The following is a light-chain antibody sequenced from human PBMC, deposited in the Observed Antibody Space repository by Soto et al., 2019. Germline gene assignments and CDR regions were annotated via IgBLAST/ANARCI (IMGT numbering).Light chain of an antibody. V-gene: IGKV1-5*03. Sequence: DIQMTQSPSSLSSSVGDRVTFTCRASQSISSWLAWYQLKPGKAPKLLIHEASNLHSGVSSRFTGSGSGTDFSLTITSLQPEDFATYYCQQYKSYWTFGQGTKVDI. CDR3: QQYKSYWT. CDR2: EAS. CDR1: QSISSW. J-gene: IGKJ1*01.